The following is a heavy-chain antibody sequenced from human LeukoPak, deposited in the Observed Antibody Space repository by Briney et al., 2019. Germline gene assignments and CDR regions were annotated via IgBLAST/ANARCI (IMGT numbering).Heavy chain of an antibody. CDR3: AKFFTGEYVRAFDI. J-gene: IGHJ3*02. CDR2: ISGSGDST. CDR1: GFTSSSYA. D-gene: IGHD3-10*02. Sequence: GGSLRLSCAASGFTSSSYAMSWVRQAPGKGLEWVSDISGSGDSTSYADSVKGRFTISRDNAKNSLYLQMNSLRAEDTAVYYCAKFFTGEYVRAFDIWGQGTMVTVSS. V-gene: IGHV3-23*01.